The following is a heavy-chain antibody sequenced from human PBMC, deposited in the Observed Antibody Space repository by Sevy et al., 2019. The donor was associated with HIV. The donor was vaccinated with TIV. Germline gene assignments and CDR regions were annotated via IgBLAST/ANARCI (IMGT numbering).Heavy chain of an antibody. D-gene: IGHD3-16*01. Sequence: ASVKVSCKASGGTFSSYGISWVRQAPGQGLEWMGVIIPIFGTVNYAQKFQGRVTITADECTSTAYMELSSLRSEDTAVYYCARAGPDVSGLLDSWGQGTLVTVSS. J-gene: IGHJ4*02. CDR2: IIPIFGTV. CDR3: ARAGPDVSGLLDS. CDR1: GGTFSSYG. V-gene: IGHV1-69*13.